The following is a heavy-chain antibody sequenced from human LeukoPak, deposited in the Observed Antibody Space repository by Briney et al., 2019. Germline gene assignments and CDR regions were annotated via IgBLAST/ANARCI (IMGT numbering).Heavy chain of an antibody. Sequence: SETLSLTCTVSGGSISSYYWSWIRQPPGKGLEWIGYIYYSGSTNYNPSLKSRVTISVDTSKNQFSLKLSSVTAADTAVYYCARGNRGYSSSWHGDYYYMDVWGKGTTVTVSS. D-gene: IGHD6-13*01. CDR2: IYYSGST. V-gene: IGHV4-59*01. J-gene: IGHJ6*03. CDR3: ARGNRGYSSSWHGDYYYMDV. CDR1: GGSISSYY.